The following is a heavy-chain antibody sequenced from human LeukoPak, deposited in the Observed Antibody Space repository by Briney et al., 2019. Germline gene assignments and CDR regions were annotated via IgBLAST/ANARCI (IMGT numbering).Heavy chain of an antibody. J-gene: IGHJ6*02. Sequence: LSLTCTVSGGSISSYYWSWICQAPGKGLEWVSYISSSGSTIYYADSVKGRFTISRDNAKNSLYLQMNSLRAEDTAVYYCARLIITMVRGVIPSYGMDVWGQGTTVTVSS. CDR1: GGSISSYY. CDR2: ISSSGSTI. D-gene: IGHD3-10*01. CDR3: ARLIITMVRGVIPSYGMDV. V-gene: IGHV3-11*01.